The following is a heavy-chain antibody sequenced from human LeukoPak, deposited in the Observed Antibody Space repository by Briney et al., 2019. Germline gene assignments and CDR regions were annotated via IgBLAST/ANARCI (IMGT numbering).Heavy chain of an antibody. Sequence: GSSVKVSCKASGGTFSSYAISWVRQAPGQGLEWMGWISAYNGNTNYAQKLQGRVTMTTDTSTSTAYMELRSLRSDDTAVYYCARLPVVVTATLGYYYGMDVWGQGTTVTVSS. D-gene: IGHD2-21*02. J-gene: IGHJ6*02. CDR3: ARLPVVVTATLGYYYGMDV. CDR2: ISAYNGNT. CDR1: GGTFSSYA. V-gene: IGHV1-18*01.